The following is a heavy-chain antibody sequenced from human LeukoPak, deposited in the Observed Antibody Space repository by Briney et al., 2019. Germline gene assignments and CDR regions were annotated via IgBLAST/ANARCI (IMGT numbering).Heavy chain of an antibody. CDR1: GFTFSSYS. V-gene: IGHV3-48*01. D-gene: IGHD3-22*01. J-gene: IGHJ3*02. CDR3: AKDNGYDAFDI. CDR2: ISSSSSTI. Sequence: GGSLRLSCAASGFTFSSYSMNWVRQAPGKGLEWVSYISSSSSTIYYADSVKGRFTISRDNSKNTLYLQMNSLRAEDTAVYYCAKDNGYDAFDIWGQGTMVTVSS.